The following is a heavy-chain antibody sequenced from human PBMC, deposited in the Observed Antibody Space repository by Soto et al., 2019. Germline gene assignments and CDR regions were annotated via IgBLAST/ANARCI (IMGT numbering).Heavy chain of an antibody. Sequence: GESLKISCKGPGYSFTSYWIGWVRQMPGKGLEWMGIIYPGDSDTRYSPSFQGQVTISADKSISTAYLQWSSLKASDTAMYYCARNRRIAARPNDYYYYMDVWGKGTTVTVSS. J-gene: IGHJ6*03. D-gene: IGHD6-6*01. V-gene: IGHV5-51*01. CDR3: ARNRRIAARPNDYYYYMDV. CDR2: IYPGDSDT. CDR1: GYSFTSYW.